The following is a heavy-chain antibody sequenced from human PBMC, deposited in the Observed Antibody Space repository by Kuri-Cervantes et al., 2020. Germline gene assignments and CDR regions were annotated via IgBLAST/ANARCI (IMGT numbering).Heavy chain of an antibody. V-gene: IGHV4-59*08. J-gene: IGHJ6*02. CDR3: GKLLSYGMDV. CDR1: GGSISSYY. CDR2: IYYSGST. Sequence: GSLRLSCTVSGGSISSYYWSWIRQPPGKGLEWIGYIYYSGSTNYNPSLKSRVTISVDTSKNQFSLKLRSVTAADTAVYYCGKLLSYGMDVWGQGTTVTVSS.